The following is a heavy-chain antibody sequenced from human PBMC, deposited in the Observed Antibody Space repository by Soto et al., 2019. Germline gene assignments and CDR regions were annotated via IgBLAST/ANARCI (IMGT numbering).Heavy chain of an antibody. D-gene: IGHD3-22*01. V-gene: IGHV1-69*01. CDR1: GGTFSSYA. Sequence: QVQLVQSGAEVKKPGSSVKVSCKASGGTFSSYAISWVRQAPGQGLEWMGGIIPIFGTANYAQKFQGRVTITADESTSTAYMELSSLRSEDTAVHYCAKRGHDSSGYFEYYFDYWGQGTLVTVSS. CDR2: IIPIFGTA. CDR3: AKRGHDSSGYFEYYFDY. J-gene: IGHJ4*02.